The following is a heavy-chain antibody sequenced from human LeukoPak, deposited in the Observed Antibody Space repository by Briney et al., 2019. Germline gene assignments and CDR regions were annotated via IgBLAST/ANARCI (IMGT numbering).Heavy chain of an antibody. CDR2: MNPNSGNT. J-gene: IGHJ6*03. CDR1: GYTFTSSD. CDR3: ATGITMVRGVIVRYYYYMDV. V-gene: IGHV1-8*01. Sequence: ASVKVSCKASGYTFTSSDINWVRQAPGQGLEWMGWMNPNSGNTGYAQKFQGRVTMTRNTSISTAYMELSSLRSEDTAVYYCATGITMVRGVIVRYYYYMDVWGKGTTVTISS. D-gene: IGHD3-10*01.